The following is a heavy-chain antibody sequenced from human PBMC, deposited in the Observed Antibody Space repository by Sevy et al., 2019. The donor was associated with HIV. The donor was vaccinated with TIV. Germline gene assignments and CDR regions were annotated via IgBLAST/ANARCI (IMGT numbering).Heavy chain of an antibody. V-gene: IGHV3-30*02. Sequence: GGSLRLSCAASGFTFRTYGMQWVRQAPGKGLEWVAFIRYDGNNKYNTDSVKGRFTISRDNSKNTLYLHMNSLRAEDTAVYYCANGDYYFDYWGQGTLVTVSS. CDR2: IRYDGNNK. D-gene: IGHD2-21*02. CDR3: ANGDYYFDY. J-gene: IGHJ4*02. CDR1: GFTFRTYG.